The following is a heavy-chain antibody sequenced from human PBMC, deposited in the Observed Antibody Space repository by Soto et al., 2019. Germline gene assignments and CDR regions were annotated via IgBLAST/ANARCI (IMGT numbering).Heavy chain of an antibody. CDR2: IYYSGST. CDR3: ARGKFPFTFDY. V-gene: IGHV4-59*01. Sequence: SETLCLTCTVSGGSIRTYYWSWIRQPPGKGLEWIGYIYYSGSTNYNPSLKSRVTISEDASKNQFSLKLSSVTAADTAVYYCARGKFPFTFDYWGQGTLVTVS. D-gene: IGHD3-10*01. CDR1: GGSIRTYY. J-gene: IGHJ4*02.